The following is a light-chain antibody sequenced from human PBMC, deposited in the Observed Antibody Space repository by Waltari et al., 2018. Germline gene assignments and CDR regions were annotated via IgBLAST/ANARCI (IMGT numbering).Light chain of an antibody. J-gene: IGKJ4*01. CDR3: QQYDISPLT. CDR2: GAS. CDR1: QTVRTTY. V-gene: IGKV3-20*01. Sequence: EIVLTQSPGTLSLSPGERATLSCRASQTVRTTYLAWYQQQPGQAPTLLIDGASSRATGIPDMFSGSWSGTDFSLTISSLEPEDFAVYYCQQYDISPLTFGGGTKVEIK.